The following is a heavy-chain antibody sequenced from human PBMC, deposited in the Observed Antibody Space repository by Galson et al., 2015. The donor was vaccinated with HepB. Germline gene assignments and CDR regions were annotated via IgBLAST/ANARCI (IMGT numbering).Heavy chain of an antibody. CDR1: GFTFSSYT. Sequence: SLRLSCAASGFTFSSYTMNWVRQAPGKGLEWVSSISSSSSYIYYADSVKGRFTISRDNAKNSLYLQMNSLIAEDTAVYYCARDTLYGSGRKLDYWGQGTLVTVSS. J-gene: IGHJ4*02. CDR3: ARDTLYGSGRKLDY. D-gene: IGHD3-10*01. CDR2: ISSSSSYI. V-gene: IGHV3-21*01.